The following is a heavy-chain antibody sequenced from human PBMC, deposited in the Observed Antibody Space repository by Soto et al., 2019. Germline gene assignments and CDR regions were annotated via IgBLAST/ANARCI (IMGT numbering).Heavy chain of an antibody. D-gene: IGHD2-8*02. CDR1: GGSFSGYY. V-gene: IGHV4-34*01. CDR3: TRDKITGLVDD. CDR2: INHSGTT. J-gene: IGHJ4*02. Sequence: QVQLQQWGAGLLKPSETLSLTCAVYGGSFSGYYWTWIRQPPGTGLEGSGQINHSGTTTYNPSLKSRTAMSVDRSKHQLPLKLTSLTVAVTVVNYCTRDKITGLVDDWGQGTLVTVPS.